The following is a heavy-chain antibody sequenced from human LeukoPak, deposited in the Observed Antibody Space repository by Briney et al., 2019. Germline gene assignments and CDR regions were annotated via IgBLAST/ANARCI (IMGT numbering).Heavy chain of an antibody. CDR3: ARQSYSSSWYNAFDI. CDR2: IYTSGST. J-gene: IGHJ3*02. D-gene: IGHD6-13*01. CDR1: GGSISNYY. V-gene: IGHV4-4*07. Sequence: SETLSLTCTVSGGSISNYYWSWIRQPAGQGLEWFGRIYTSGSTKYNPPLKSRVTISVDTSKNQFSLKLSSVTAADTAVYYCARQSYSSSWYNAFDIWGQGTMVTVSS.